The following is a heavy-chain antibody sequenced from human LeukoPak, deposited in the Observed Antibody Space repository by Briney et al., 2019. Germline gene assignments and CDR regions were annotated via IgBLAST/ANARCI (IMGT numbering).Heavy chain of an antibody. CDR1: GGTFSSYA. V-gene: IGHV1-69*01. J-gene: IGHJ3*02. D-gene: IGHD6-13*01. CDR2: IIPIFGTA. Sequence: SVKVSCKASGGTFSSYAISWVRQAPGQGLEWMGGIIPIFGTANYAQKFQGRVTITADESTSTAYMELSSLRSEDTAVYYCARQQQLVLSGAFDIWGQGTMVTVSS. CDR3: ARQQQLVLSGAFDI.